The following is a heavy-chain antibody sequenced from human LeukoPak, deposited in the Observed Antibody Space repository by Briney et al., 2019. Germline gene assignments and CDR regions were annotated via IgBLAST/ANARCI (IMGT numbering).Heavy chain of an antibody. CDR3: ARAGDKYYYDSSGYFNWFVP. V-gene: IGHV1-46*01. J-gene: IGHJ5*02. D-gene: IGHD3-22*01. CDR2: INPSGGST. Sequence: ASVKVSCKASGYTFTSYYMHWVRQAPGQGLEWMGIINPSGGSTSYAQKFQGRVTMTRDTSTSTVYMELSSLRSEDTAVYYCARAGDKYYYDSSGYFNWFVPWGQGTLVTVSS. CDR1: GYTFTSYY.